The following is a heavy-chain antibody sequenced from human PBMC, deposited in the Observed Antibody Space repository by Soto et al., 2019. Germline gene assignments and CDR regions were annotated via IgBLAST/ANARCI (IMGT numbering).Heavy chain of an antibody. Sequence: QLQLQESGPGLVKPSETLSLTCTVSGGSISSSSYYWGWIRQPPGKGLEWIGSMYYSGGTYSNPSLKSRATISVDTSKNQFSLKLSSVTAADTAVYYRARPSPAAGTEGAFDIWGQGTMVTVSS. CDR2: MYYSGGT. CDR3: ARPSPAAGTEGAFDI. V-gene: IGHV4-39*01. D-gene: IGHD6-13*01. CDR1: GGSISSSSYY. J-gene: IGHJ3*02.